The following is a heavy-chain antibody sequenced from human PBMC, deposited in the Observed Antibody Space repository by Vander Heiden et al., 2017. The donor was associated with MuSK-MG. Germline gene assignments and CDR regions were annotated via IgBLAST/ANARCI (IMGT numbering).Heavy chain of an antibody. D-gene: IGHD2-15*01. CDR2: IHSDGSTT. CDR3: ARGDKGGFDM. V-gene: IGHV3-74*01. J-gene: IGHJ3*02. Sequence: EGQPVESGGGSIQPGGSLRLHCAASGFTFTYYWMHWVRQAPGKGLEWVARIHSDGSTTTYADSVKGRFTISRDNAKNTLYVQMNSLRGADTAVYYCARGDKGGFDMWGQGTTVTVSS. CDR1: GFTFTYYW.